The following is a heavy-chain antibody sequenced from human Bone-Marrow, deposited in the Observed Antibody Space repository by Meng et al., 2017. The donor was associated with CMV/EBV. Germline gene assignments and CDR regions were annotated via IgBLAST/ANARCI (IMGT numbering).Heavy chain of an antibody. V-gene: IGHV1-18*01. CDR1: GYTFTKYG. Sequence: ASVKVSCKASGYTFTKYGINWVRQAPGQGLEWMGWISAYNGNTSNAQKFQGRVTMTTDTYMSIAYMELRSLRSDDTAMYYCARSIGSRYPHYGLDVWGQGTTVTVSS. J-gene: IGHJ6*02. CDR2: ISAYNGNT. CDR3: ARSIGSRYPHYGLDV. D-gene: IGHD6-6*01.